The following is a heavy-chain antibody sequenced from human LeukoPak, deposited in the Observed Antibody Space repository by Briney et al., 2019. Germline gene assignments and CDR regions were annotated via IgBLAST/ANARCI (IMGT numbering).Heavy chain of an antibody. CDR3: AREDIVVVPAAIVGVGAFDI. CDR2: IYTSGST. D-gene: IGHD2-2*02. Sequence: SETLSLTCTVSGGSISSGSYYWSWIRQPAGKGLEWIGRIYTSGSTNYNPSLKSRVTISVDTSKNQFSLKLSSVTAADTAVYYCAREDIVVVPAAIVGVGAFDIWAKGQWSPSLQ. CDR1: GGSISSGSYY. J-gene: IGHJ3*02. V-gene: IGHV4-61*02.